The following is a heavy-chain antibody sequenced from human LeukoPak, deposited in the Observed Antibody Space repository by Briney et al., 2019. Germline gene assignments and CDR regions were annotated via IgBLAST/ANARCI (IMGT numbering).Heavy chain of an antibody. Sequence: ASVKVSCKASGYTFTSYDINWVRQATGQGLEWMGWMNPNSGNTGYAQKFQGRVTMTRNTSISTAYMELSSLRSEDTAVYYCASEWERKDAFDIWGQGTMVTVSS. CDR1: GYTFTSYD. CDR2: MNPNSGNT. CDR3: ASEWERKDAFDI. V-gene: IGHV1-8*01. D-gene: IGHD1-26*01. J-gene: IGHJ3*02.